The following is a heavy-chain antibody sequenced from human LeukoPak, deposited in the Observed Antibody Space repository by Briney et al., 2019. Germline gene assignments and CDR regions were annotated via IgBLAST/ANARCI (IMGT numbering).Heavy chain of an antibody. CDR3: ARYIVVAGGNYYYYMDV. Sequence: GASVKVSCKASGYTFTSYGISWVRQAPGQGLEWMGWISAYNGNTNYAQKLQGRVTMTTDTSTSTAYMELRSLRSDDTAVYYCARYIVVAGGNYYYYMDVWGKGTTVTVSS. CDR1: GYTFTSYG. CDR2: ISAYNGNT. D-gene: IGHD6-19*01. J-gene: IGHJ6*03. V-gene: IGHV1-18*01.